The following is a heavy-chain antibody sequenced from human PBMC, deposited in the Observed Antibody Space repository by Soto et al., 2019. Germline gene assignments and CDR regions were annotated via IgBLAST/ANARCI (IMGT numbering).Heavy chain of an antibody. CDR3: SRFRYDSSGYYSPLDS. CDR2: IYYSGST. J-gene: IGHJ4*02. V-gene: IGHV4-39*01. Sequence: PSETLSLTCTVSGGSINSSSYYGGWIRQPPGKRLEGIGGIYYSGSTYYKPSLKSRATIAVDTSKNQFSLKLSSVTAADTAAYYCSRFRYDSSGYYSPLDSWGQVTLVTVSS. CDR1: GGSINSSSYY. D-gene: IGHD3-22*01.